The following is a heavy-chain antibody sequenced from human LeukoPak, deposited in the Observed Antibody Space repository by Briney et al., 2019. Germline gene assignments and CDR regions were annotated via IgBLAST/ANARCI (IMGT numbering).Heavy chain of an antibody. D-gene: IGHD3-22*01. CDR1: GGTFSSYA. CDR3: ARSPNLAYDSSGYDY. Sequence: SVKVSCKASGGTFSSYAISWVRQAPGQGLEWMGGIIPILGTANYAQKFQGRVTITADESTSTAYMELSSLRSEDTAVYYCARSPNLAYDSSGYDYWGQGTLVTVSS. CDR2: IIPILGTA. J-gene: IGHJ4*02. V-gene: IGHV1-69*13.